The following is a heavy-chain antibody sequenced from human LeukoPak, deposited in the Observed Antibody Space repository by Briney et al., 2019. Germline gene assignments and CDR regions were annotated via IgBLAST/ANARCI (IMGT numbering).Heavy chain of an antibody. CDR3: ARSDSSSLPSDY. J-gene: IGHJ4*02. V-gene: IGHV4-59*08. D-gene: IGHD6-6*01. CDR1: GGSISHYY. CDR2: INYSGNT. Sequence: SETLSLTCTVSGGSISHYYWSWIRQPPGKGLEWIAYINYSGNTDYNPSLKSRVTISVDTSKNHFSLKLNSVTAADTAVYYCARSDSSSLPSDYWGQGTLVTVSS.